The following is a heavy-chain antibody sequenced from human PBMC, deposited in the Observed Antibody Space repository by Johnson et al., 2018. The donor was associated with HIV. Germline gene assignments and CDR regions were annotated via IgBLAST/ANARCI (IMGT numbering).Heavy chain of an antibody. V-gene: IGHV3-20*03. Sequence: KGRFTISRDNAKNSLYLQMNSLRADDTALYYCARGLAYCGGDCSNAFDIWGQGTMVTVSS. D-gene: IGHD2-21*02. J-gene: IGHJ3*02. CDR3: ARGLAYCGGDCSNAFDI.